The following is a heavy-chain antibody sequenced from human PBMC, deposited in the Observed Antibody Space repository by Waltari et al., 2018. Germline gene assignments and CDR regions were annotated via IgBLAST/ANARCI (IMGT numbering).Heavy chain of an antibody. Sequence: QVQLQESGPGLVKPSETLSLTCTVSGGSISSYYWSWIRPPPGKGLEWIGYIYYSGSTNYNPSLKSRVTISVDTSKNQFFLKLSSVTAADTAVYYCAREAYYYGSGSQRIIDYWGQGTLVTVSS. J-gene: IGHJ4*02. V-gene: IGHV4-59*01. D-gene: IGHD3-10*01. CDR2: IYYSGST. CDR3: AREAYYYGSGSQRIIDY. CDR1: GGSISSYY.